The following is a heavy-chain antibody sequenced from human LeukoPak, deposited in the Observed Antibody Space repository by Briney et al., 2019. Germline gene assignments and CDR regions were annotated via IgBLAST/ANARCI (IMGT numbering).Heavy chain of an antibody. Sequence: SGPTLVKPTQTLTLTCTFSGFSLSTSGVGVGWIRQPPGKALEWLALIYWNDDKRYSPSLKSRLTITKDTSNNQVVLTMTNMDPVDTATYYCAHSMRLPLRYFDWSPGTFDYWGQGTLVTVSS. D-gene: IGHD3-9*01. CDR1: GFSLSTSGVG. V-gene: IGHV2-5*01. CDR3: AHSMRLPLRYFDWSPGTFDY. CDR2: IYWNDDK. J-gene: IGHJ4*02.